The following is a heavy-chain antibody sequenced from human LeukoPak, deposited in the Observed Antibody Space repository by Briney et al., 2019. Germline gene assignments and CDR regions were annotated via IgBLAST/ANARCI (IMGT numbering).Heavy chain of an antibody. CDR3: ARGGGYYKYYYYYYMDV. CDR1: GYTFTSYD. Sequence: GASVKVSCKASGYTFTSYDINWVRQATGQGLEWMGWMNPNGGNTGYAQKFQGRVTMTRNTSISTAYMELSSLRSEDTAVYYCARGGGYYKYYYYYYMDVWGKGTTVTVSS. D-gene: IGHD3-22*01. V-gene: IGHV1-8*01. J-gene: IGHJ6*03. CDR2: MNPNGGNT.